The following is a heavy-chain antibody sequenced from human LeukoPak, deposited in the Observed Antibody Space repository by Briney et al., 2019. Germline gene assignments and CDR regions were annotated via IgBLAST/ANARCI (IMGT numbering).Heavy chain of an antibody. Sequence: GGCQRLSCAASGFTFSGYYMSWTRQAPGKGLEWVSYISSSSSFTNSADSVKGRFTISRDNAKNSLYLQMNSLRAEDTAVYYCARVREGANRHYNGFNEFDHYGQGTVAIVSS. CDR2: ISSSSSFT. CDR3: ARVREGANRHYNGFNEFDH. J-gene: IGHJ4*02. V-gene: IGHV3-11*06. CDR1: GFTFSGYY. D-gene: IGHD3-10*01.